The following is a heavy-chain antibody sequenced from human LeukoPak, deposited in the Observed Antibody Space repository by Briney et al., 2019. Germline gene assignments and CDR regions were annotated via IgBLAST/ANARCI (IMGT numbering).Heavy chain of an antibody. CDR1: GYTFTGYY. D-gene: IGHD3-22*01. V-gene: IGHV1-2*02. CDR2: INPNSGGT. CDR3: ARSRGYDSSGYCDY. J-gene: IGHJ4*02. Sequence: ASVKVSCKASGYTFTGYYMHWVRQAAGQGLEWMGWINPNSGGTNYAQKFQGRVTMTRDTSISTAYMELSRLRSDDTAVYYCARSRGYDSSGYCDYWGQGTLVTVSS.